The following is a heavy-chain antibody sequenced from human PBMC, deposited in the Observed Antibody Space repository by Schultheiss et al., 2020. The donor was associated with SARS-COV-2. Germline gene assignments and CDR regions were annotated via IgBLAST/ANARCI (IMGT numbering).Heavy chain of an antibody. J-gene: IGHJ4*02. V-gene: IGHV3-30*03. D-gene: IGHD6-13*01. CDR3: ARVTASGYSSSWPDY. CDR1: GFMFSSYG. Sequence: GESLKISCAASGFMFSSYGMIWVRQAPGKGLEWVAVISYDGSNKYYADSVKGRFTISRDNSKNTLYLQMNSLRAEDTAVYYCARVTASGYSSSWPDYWGQGTLVTVSS. CDR2: ISYDGSNK.